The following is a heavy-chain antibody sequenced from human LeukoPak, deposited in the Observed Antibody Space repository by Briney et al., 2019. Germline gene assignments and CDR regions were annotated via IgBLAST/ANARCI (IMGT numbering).Heavy chain of an antibody. Sequence: GGSLRLSCAASGFPFNAYWMTWVRQAPGKGLEWVANIRQDGDTKYYVDSVKGRFTISRDNAMNSLYLQMNTLRADDTALYYCAAMSTVVTRPFEYWGQGTLVTVSS. CDR2: IRQDGDTK. CDR3: AAMSTVVTRPFEY. J-gene: IGHJ4*02. V-gene: IGHV3-7*03. CDR1: GFPFNAYW. D-gene: IGHD4-23*01.